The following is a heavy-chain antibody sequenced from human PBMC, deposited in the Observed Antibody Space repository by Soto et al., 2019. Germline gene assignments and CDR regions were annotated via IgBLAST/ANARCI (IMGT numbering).Heavy chain of an antibody. CDR1: GFTVSNNY. J-gene: IGHJ4*02. V-gene: IGHV3-53*01. CDR2: ISNTGST. D-gene: IGHD2-15*01. Sequence: GGSLRLSCVASGFTVSNNYMSWVRQAPGRGLEWVSAISNTGSTYYAGSVKGRSTISRDSSTNTLYLEVSSLRADDTAVYYCVKVNVVVLAATFEYVYYFEYWGPGTLLNAST. CDR3: VKVNVVVLAATFEYVYYFEY.